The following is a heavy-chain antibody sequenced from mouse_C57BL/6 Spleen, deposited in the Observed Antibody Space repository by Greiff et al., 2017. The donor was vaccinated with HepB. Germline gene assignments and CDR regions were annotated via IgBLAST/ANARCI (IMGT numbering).Heavy chain of an antibody. D-gene: IGHD1-1*01. CDR1: GYTFTNYW. CDR2: IYPGGGYT. Sequence: QVQLQQSGAELVRPGTSVKMSCKASGYTFTNYWIGWAKQRPGHGLEWIGDIYPGGGYTNYNEKFKGKATLTADKSSSTAYMQFSSLTSEDSAIYYCARRESNYYGSSHWYFDVWGTVTTVTVSS. CDR3: ARRESNYYGSSHWYFDV. J-gene: IGHJ1*03. V-gene: IGHV1-63*01.